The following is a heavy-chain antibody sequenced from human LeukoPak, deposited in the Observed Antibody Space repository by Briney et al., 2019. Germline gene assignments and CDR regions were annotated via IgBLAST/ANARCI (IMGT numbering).Heavy chain of an antibody. CDR3: ARVFSEYGSGSLVDY. D-gene: IGHD3-10*01. CDR1: GYTFTSYG. J-gene: IGHJ4*02. CDR2: ISAYNGNT. V-gene: IGHV1-18*01. Sequence: ASVKVSCKASGYTFTSYGISWMRQAPGQGLEWMGWISAYNGNTNYAQKFQDRVTMTTDTSTSTAYMELRSLRSDDTAVYYCARVFSEYGSGSLVDYWGQGTLVTVSS.